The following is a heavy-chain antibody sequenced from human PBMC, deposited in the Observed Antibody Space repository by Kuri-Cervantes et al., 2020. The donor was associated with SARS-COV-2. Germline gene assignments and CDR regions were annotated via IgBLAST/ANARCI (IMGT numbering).Heavy chain of an antibody. V-gene: IGHV3-64*02. J-gene: IGHJ5*02. CDR3: APPVGGNSVPST. CDR2: ISSNGDST. CDR1: GFTFSNYA. D-gene: IGHD4-23*01. Sequence: GGSLRLSCAASGFTFSNYAMYWVRQAPGKGLEYVSAISSNGDSTYYADSVKGRFTMSRDNSKNTLYLQMGSLRAEDTAVYYCAPPVGGNSVPSTWGQGTLVTVSS.